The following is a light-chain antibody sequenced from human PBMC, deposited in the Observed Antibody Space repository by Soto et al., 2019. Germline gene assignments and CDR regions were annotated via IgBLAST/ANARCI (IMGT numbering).Light chain of an antibody. CDR3: QSYDSSLSVAV. V-gene: IGLV1-40*01. J-gene: IGLJ7*01. CDR1: SSNIGAGYD. Sequence: QSVLTQQPSVSGAPGQRVTISCTGSSSNIGAGYDVHWYQQLPGTAPKLLIYGNSNRPSGVPDRFSGSKSGTSASLAITGLQAEDEADYYCQSYDSSLSVAVFGGGTQLTVL. CDR2: GNS.